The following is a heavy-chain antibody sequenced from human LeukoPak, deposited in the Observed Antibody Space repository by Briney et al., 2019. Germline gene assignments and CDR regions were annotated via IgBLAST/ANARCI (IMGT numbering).Heavy chain of an antibody. V-gene: IGHV3-21*01. J-gene: IGHJ4*02. Sequence: GGSLRLSCAASGFTFRSYAMTWVRQAPGKGLEWVSSMSSGSTYIYYADSVRGRFTISRDNAKNSLYLQMNSLRAEDTAVYYCARVRGYSGYESGYWGQGTLVTVSS. CDR2: MSSGSTYI. CDR3: ARVRGYSGYESGY. D-gene: IGHD5-12*01. CDR1: GFTFRSYA.